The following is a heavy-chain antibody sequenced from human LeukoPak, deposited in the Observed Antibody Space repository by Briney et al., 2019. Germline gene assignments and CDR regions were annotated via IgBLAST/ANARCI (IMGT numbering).Heavy chain of an antibody. J-gene: IGHJ4*02. V-gene: IGHV4-4*02. Sequence: PSGTLSLTCAVSGDSINNNNWWSWVRQPPGKGLEWIGEIYHSGSTNYNPSLKTRVTISVVKSKNQFSLKLSSVTAADTAVYYCARASHDYGDYSHFDYWGQGTLVTVSS. D-gene: IGHD4-17*01. CDR2: IYHSGST. CDR1: GDSINNNNW. CDR3: ARASHDYGDYSHFDY.